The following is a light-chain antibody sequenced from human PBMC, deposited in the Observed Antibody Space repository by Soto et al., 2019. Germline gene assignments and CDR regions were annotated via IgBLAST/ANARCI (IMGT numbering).Light chain of an antibody. V-gene: IGKV3-11*01. CDR1: RSVGNN. CDR2: AAS. CDR3: QQHADSTLT. Sequence: EIVLTQSPATLSLSPGERATLSCRASRSVGNNLAWYQKKPGQAPGLLIYAASTRATGIPARFSGSGYGTDFTLTISSIEKEDFAVYYCQQHADSTLTFGGGTKVDIK. J-gene: IGKJ4*01.